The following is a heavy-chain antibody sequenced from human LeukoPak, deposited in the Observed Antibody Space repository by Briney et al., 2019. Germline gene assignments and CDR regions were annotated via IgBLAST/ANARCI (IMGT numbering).Heavy chain of an antibody. CDR1: GFTFSNFG. CDR3: ARDLSNPHKRLLWFGDPIEDY. V-gene: IGHV3-48*04. CDR2: ISSSSSTI. J-gene: IGHJ4*02. Sequence: PGTSLRLSCAASGFTFSNFGMHWVRQAPGKGLEWVSYISSSSSTIYYADSVKGRFTISRDNAKNSLYLQMNSLRAEDTAVYYCARDLSNPHKRLLWFGDPIEDYWGQGTLVTVSS. D-gene: IGHD3-10*01.